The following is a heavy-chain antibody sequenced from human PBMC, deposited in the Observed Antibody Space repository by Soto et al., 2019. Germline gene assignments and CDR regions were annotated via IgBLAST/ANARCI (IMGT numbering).Heavy chain of an antibody. J-gene: IGHJ6*02. CDR3: ARHTPRYYDFWSGYGTYYYYGMDV. V-gene: IGHV5-51*01. CDR1: GYSFTSYW. CDR2: IYPGYSDT. D-gene: IGHD3-3*01. Sequence: PGESLKISCKGSGYSFTSYWIVLVRQMPGKGLEWMGIIYPGYSDTRYSPSFQDQVTISADKSISPAYLPWSSLKASDTAMYYCARHTPRYYDFWSGYGTYYYYGMDVWGQGTTVTVSS.